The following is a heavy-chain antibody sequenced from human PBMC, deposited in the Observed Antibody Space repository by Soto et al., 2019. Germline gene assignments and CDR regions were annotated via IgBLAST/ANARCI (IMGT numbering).Heavy chain of an antibody. V-gene: IGHV1-46*01. CDR3: ARDRLRSAYYYGSGSYYNGGYFDY. J-gene: IGHJ4*02. CDR2: INPSGGST. CDR1: GYTFTSYY. D-gene: IGHD3-10*01. Sequence: ASVKVSCKASGYTFTSYYMHWVRQAPGQGLEWMGIINPSGGSTSYAQKFQGRVTMTRDTSTSTVYMELSSLRSEDTAVYYCARDRLRSAYYYGSGSYYNGGYFDYWGQGTLVTVSS.